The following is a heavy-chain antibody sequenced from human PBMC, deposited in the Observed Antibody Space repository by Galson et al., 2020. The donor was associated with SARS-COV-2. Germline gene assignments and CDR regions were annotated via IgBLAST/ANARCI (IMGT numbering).Heavy chain of an antibody. J-gene: IGHJ6*03. CDR2: IGTAGDT. D-gene: IGHD6-13*01. CDR1: GFTFSSYD. V-gene: IGHV3-13*01. CDR3: ARGVSSSWSYYYYYYMDV. Sequence: GESLKISCAASGFTFSSYDMHWVRQATGKGLEWVSAIGTAGDTYYPGYVKGRFTISRENAKNSLYLQMNSLRAGDTAVYYCARGVSSSWSYYYYYYMDVWGKGTTVTVSS.